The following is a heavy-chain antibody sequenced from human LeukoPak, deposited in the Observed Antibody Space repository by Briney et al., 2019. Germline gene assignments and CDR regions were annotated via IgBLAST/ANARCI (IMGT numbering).Heavy chain of an antibody. J-gene: IGHJ4*02. CDR1: GYTFSAHY. D-gene: IGHD3-22*01. Sequence: GASVKVSCKASGYTFSAHYLHWVRQAPGQGLEWMGWINPNTGDTHYAQKFQGRLTVTWDTSITTAHMELSRLRSDDTSVYYCARCVESSGSYYGAVDYWGQGTLVTVSS. CDR3: ARCVESSGSYYGAVDY. CDR2: INPNTGDT. V-gene: IGHV1-2*02.